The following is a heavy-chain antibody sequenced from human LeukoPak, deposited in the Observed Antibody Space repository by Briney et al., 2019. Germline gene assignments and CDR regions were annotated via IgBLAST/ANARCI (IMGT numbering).Heavy chain of an antibody. CDR2: TFYRSKLYN. CDR3: ARKLGSSSGWNYFDY. D-gene: IGHD6-19*01. CDR1: GHSLSSNSAA. V-gene: IGHV6-1*01. J-gene: IGHJ4*02. Sequence: SQTLSLTCAISGHSLSSNSAAWHWIRQSPSRVLEWLGRTFYRSKLYNDYAVSVKSRITINPDTSKNQFSLQLNSVTPEDTAVYYCARKLGSSSGWNYFDYWGQGTLVTVSS.